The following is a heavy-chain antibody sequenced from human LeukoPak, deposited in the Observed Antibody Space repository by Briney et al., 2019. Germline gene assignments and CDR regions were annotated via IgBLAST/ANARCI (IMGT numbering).Heavy chain of an antibody. CDR1: GFTFSSYS. J-gene: IGHJ4*02. CDR3: ARDQEAMAAAGFFDY. CDR2: IISSISYI. Sequence: GGSLRLSCAASGFTFSSYSMNWVRQAPGKGLEWVSSIISSISYIYYADSVRGRFTISRDNAKNSLYLQKNSLRAEDTAVYYCARDQEAMAAAGFFDYWGQGTLVTVSS. D-gene: IGHD6-13*01. V-gene: IGHV3-21*01.